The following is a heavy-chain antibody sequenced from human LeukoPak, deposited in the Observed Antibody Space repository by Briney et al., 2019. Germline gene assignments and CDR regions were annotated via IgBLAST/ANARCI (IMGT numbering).Heavy chain of an antibody. V-gene: IGHV1-2*02. Sequence: ASVKVSCKASGYTFTGYYMHWVRQAPGQGLEWMGWINPNSGGTNYAQKFQGRVTMTRDTSISTAYMELSRLRSDDTAVYYCARPEWAVAPKFYYYYDMDVWGQGTTVTVSS. CDR3: ARPEWAVAPKFYYYYDMDV. CDR2: INPNSGGT. D-gene: IGHD6-19*01. CDR1: GYTFTGYY. J-gene: IGHJ6*02.